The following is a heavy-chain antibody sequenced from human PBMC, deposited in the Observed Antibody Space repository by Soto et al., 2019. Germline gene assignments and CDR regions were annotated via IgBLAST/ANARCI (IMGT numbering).Heavy chain of an antibody. CDR2: IYYSGST. CDR1: GGSISSYY. J-gene: IGHJ6*02. Sequence: SETLSLTCTVSGGSISSYYWSWIQQPPGKGLEWIGYIYYSGSTNYNPSLKSRVTISVDTSKNQFSLKLSSVTAADTAVYYCASGSSGRDDYYYYYGMDVWGQGTTVTVSS. CDR3: ASGSSGRDDYYYYYGMDV. V-gene: IGHV4-59*01. D-gene: IGHD6-25*01.